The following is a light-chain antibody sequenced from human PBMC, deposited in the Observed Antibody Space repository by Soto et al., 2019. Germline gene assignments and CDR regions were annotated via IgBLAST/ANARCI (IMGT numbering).Light chain of an antibody. J-gene: IGKJ4*01. CDR1: QSISSN. V-gene: IGKV1-39*01. Sequence: DTQMTQSPSSLSASVGDRVTLTCRASQSISSNLNWYQKKPGKDPKLLIYAASSLQSGVPSRFSGGGSGTDFNLTISSLQTEDFATYSCQQSYSTTLTFGGGTKLDIK. CDR3: QQSYSTTLT. CDR2: AAS.